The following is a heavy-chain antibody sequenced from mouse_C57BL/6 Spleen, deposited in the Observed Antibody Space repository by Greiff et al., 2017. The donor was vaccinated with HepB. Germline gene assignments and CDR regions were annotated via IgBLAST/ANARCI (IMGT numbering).Heavy chain of an antibody. CDR3: ELGRGAYAMDY. D-gene: IGHD4-1*01. CDR1: GYTFTSYW. V-gene: IGHV1-64*01. CDR2: IHPNSGST. Sequence: QVQLQQPGAELVKPGASVKLSCKASGYTFTSYWMHWVKQRPGQGLEWIGMIHPNSGSTNYNEKFKSKATLTVDKSSSTAYMQLSSLTSEDYAVYYCELGRGAYAMDYWGQGTSVTVSS. J-gene: IGHJ4*01.